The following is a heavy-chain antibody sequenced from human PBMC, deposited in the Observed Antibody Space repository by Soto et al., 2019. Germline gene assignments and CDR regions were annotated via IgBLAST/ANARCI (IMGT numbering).Heavy chain of an antibody. CDR2: ISAYNGNT. D-gene: IGHD3-22*01. J-gene: IGHJ4*02. CDR1: GYTFTSYG. Sequence: ASVKVSCKASGYTFTSYGISWVRQAPGQGLEWMGWISAYNGNTNYAQKLQGRVTMTTDTSTSTAYMELRSLRSDDTAVYYCARGDYYDSSGYYNGRWYFDYWGQGTLVTVSS. CDR3: ARGDYYDSSGYYNGRWYFDY. V-gene: IGHV1-18*01.